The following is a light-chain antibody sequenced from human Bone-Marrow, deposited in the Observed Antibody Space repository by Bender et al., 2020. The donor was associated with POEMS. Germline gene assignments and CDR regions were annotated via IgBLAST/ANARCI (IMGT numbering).Light chain of an antibody. Sequence: QSALTQPASVSGSPGQSITISCTRYSSDVGNYNLVSWYQHHPGKAPKLLISEGNKRPSGVSNRFSGSKSGNTASLTVSGLQAEDEADYYCYSYAGSGTLLFGGGTKLTVL. J-gene: IGLJ3*02. V-gene: IGLV2-23*01. CDR1: SSDVGNYNL. CDR3: YSYAGSGTLL. CDR2: EGN.